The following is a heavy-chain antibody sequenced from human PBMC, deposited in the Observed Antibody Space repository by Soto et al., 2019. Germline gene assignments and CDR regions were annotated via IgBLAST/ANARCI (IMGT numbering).Heavy chain of an antibody. J-gene: IGHJ6*02. Sequence: SETLSLTCTVSGGSISSYYWAWIRQPPGKGLEWIGSMLYSGPTYYNPSLKSRVTLSVDTSKNQFSVRLNSVTASDTAVYYCAPLSVSLSGPYGIHVWGQGTTVTVSS. CDR3: APLSVSLSGPYGIHV. D-gene: IGHD2-15*01. V-gene: IGHV4-39*01. CDR1: GGSISSYY. CDR2: MLYSGPT.